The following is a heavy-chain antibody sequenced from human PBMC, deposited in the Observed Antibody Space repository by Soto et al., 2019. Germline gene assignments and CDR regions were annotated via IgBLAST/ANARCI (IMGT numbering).Heavy chain of an antibody. V-gene: IGHV1-18*01. CDR2: ISAYNGNT. J-gene: IGHJ6*02. CDR1: GYTFTSYG. CDR3: ARDIVVVVAATSSYYYYYYGMDV. Sequence: RASVKVSCKASGYTFTSYGISWVRQAPGQGLEWMGWISAYNGNTNYAQKLQGRVTMTTDTSTSTAYMELRSLRSDDTAVYYCARDIVVVVAATSSYYYYYYGMDVWGQGTTVTVS. D-gene: IGHD2-15*01.